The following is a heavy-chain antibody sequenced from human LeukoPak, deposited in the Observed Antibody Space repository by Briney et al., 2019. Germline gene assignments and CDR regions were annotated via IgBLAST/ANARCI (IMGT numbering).Heavy chain of an antibody. D-gene: IGHD4/OR15-4a*01. V-gene: IGHV3-9*01. Sequence: GGSLRLSCAASGFTFDDYAMHWVRQAPGKGLEWVSGISWNSGSIGYADSVKGRFTISRDNAKNSLYLQMNSLRAEDTALYYCAKEGPNDYLSAYLDYWGQGTLVTVSS. CDR2: ISWNSGSI. J-gene: IGHJ4*02. CDR1: GFTFDDYA. CDR3: AKEGPNDYLSAYLDY.